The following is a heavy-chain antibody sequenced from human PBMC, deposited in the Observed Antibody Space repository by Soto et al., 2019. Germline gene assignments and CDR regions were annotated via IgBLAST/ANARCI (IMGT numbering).Heavy chain of an antibody. CDR2: MYYIGTT. V-gene: IGHV4-31*03. CDR3: VRHRGGNGYYLYFDS. D-gene: IGHD3-22*01. Sequence: LSLTCTVSGGSISSGGYYWSWIRQHPGKGLEWIGYMYYIGTTQYNPSLRSRVTMSVDTSKNQFSLELSSATAADTAVYYCVRHRGGNGYYLYFDSWGQGTLVTVSS. CDR1: GGSISSGGYY. J-gene: IGHJ4*02.